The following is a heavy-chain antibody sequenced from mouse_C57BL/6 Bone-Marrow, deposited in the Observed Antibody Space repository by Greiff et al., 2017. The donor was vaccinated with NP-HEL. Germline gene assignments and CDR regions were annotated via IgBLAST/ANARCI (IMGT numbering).Heavy chain of an antibody. Sequence: QVQLQQPGAELVKPGASVKLSCKASGYTFTSYWMHWVKQRPGRGLEWIGRIDPNSGGTKYNEKFKSKATLTVDKPSSTAYMQLSSLTSEDSAVYYCERGWLLRYYYAMDYWGQGTSVTVSS. CDR2: IDPNSGGT. CDR1: GYTFTSYW. CDR3: ERGWLLRYYYAMDY. V-gene: IGHV1-72*01. J-gene: IGHJ4*01. D-gene: IGHD2-3*01.